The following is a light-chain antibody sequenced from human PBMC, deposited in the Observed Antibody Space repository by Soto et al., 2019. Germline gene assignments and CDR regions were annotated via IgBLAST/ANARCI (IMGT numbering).Light chain of an antibody. CDR1: SSDVGGYNY. Sequence: QSVLTQPPSASGSPGQSVTISCTGTSSDVGGYNYVAWYQQHPGKAPKVMIYEVSRRPSGVPDRFSGSKSGNTASLAVSGLQAEDEADYYCSSYAGSNNPYVFGTGTMVTVL. CDR2: EVS. CDR3: SSYAGSNNPYV. V-gene: IGLV2-8*01. J-gene: IGLJ1*01.